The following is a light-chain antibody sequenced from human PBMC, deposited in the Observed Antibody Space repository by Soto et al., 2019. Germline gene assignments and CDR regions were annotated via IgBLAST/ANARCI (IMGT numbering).Light chain of an antibody. CDR1: QSISSW. CDR3: QQYNSYPIT. V-gene: IGKV1-5*03. J-gene: IGKJ5*01. Sequence: DIQMTQSPSTLSASVGDRVTITCRASQSISSWLAWYQQKPGKAPKLLIYKASSLESGVPSRFSGSGSGTEFTLTISRLQPDDFATYYCQQYNSYPITFCQGTRLEIQ. CDR2: KAS.